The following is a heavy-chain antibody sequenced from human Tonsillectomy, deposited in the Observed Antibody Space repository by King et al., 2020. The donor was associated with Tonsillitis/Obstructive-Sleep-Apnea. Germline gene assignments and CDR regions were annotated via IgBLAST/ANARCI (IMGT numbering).Heavy chain of an antibody. J-gene: IGHJ6*03. CDR2: IYYSGST. D-gene: IGHD2-2*02. Sequence: QLQESGPGLVKPSETLSLTCTVSGGSISSYYWSWIRQPPGKGLEWIGYIYYSGSTNYNPSLTSRVTISVDTSKNQFSLKLSAVTATDTAVYYCAREVVVPAAILYYYYYYMDVWGKGTTVTVSS. V-gene: IGHV4-59*01. CDR3: AREVVVPAAILYYYYYYMDV. CDR1: GGSISSYY.